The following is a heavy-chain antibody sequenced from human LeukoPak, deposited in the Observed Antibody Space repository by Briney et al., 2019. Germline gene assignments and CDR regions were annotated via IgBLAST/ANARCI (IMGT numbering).Heavy chain of an antibody. CDR1: SGSISTYY. CDR3: ARQAGSFTTFDF. J-gene: IGHJ4*02. Sequence: SETLSLTCTVSSGSISTYYWAWIRQPPGKGLEWIGYISYSGSTKYNPSLTRRVTISLDTSKNQFSLELRSTTAADTAIYYCARQAGSFTTFDFWGQGTLVTVSS. V-gene: IGHV4-59*08. CDR2: ISYSGST. D-gene: IGHD1-26*01.